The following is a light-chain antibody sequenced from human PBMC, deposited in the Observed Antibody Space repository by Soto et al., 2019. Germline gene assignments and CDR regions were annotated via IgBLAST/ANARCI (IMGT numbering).Light chain of an antibody. CDR3: QQLRSYPLS. J-gene: IGKJ4*01. Sequence: DIQLTHAPSFLSASVLYRVTITFLAIQVISDYVALYQQEPGKAPKVLIYITSTLQSWVPSRFSGSGSGTEFTLTISSLQPEDSATYYCQQLRSYPLSFGGGTKVDIK. CDR2: ITS. CDR1: QVISDY. V-gene: IGKV1-9*01.